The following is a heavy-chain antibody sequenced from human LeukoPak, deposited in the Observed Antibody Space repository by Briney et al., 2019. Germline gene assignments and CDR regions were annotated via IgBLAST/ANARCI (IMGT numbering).Heavy chain of an antibody. CDR3: AKDIGDMIVAGYFDY. CDR1: GFTFDDYA. Sequence: GGSLRLSCVASGFTFDDYAMHWVRQAPGKGLEWVSGISWNSGSIGYADSVKGRSTISRDNAKNSLYLQMNSLRAEDTALYYCAKDIGDMIVAGYFDYWGQGTLVTVSS. J-gene: IGHJ4*02. D-gene: IGHD3-22*01. CDR2: ISWNSGSI. V-gene: IGHV3-9*01.